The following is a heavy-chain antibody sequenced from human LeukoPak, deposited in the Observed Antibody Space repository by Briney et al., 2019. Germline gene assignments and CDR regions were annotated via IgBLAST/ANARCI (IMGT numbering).Heavy chain of an antibody. CDR3: ARDRQYCGGDCYSDY. CDR1: GYTFTGYY. J-gene: IGHJ4*02. V-gene: IGHV1-2*02. CDR2: INPNSGGT. Sequence: ASVKVSCKASGYTFTGYYMHWVRQAPGQGLEWMGWINPNSGGTNYAQKFQGRVTMTRDTSISTAYMELSRLRSDDTAVYYCARDRQYCGGDCYSDYWGQGTLVTVSS. D-gene: IGHD2-21*01.